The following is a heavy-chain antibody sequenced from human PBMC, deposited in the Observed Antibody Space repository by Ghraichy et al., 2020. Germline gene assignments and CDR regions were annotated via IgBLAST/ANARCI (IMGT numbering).Heavy chain of an antibody. V-gene: IGHV3-21*01. Sequence: GGSLRLSCAASGFTFSSYAMNWVRQAPGKGLEWVSSISSSSSSIYYADSVKGRFTISRDNAKNSLYLQMNSLRAEDTAVYYCARDRLDYDYRWGSYRTDLGYWGQGTRVTVSS. CDR2: ISSSSSSI. CDR3: ARDRLDYDYRWGSYRTDLGY. J-gene: IGHJ4*02. CDR1: GFTFSSYA. D-gene: IGHD3-16*02.